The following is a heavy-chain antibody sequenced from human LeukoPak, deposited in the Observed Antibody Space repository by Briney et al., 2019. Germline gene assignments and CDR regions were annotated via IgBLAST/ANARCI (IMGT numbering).Heavy chain of an antibody. Sequence: ASVKVSCKDSGYTFTGYYMHWVRQAPGQGLEWMGWINPNSGGTNYAQKFKGRVTMTRDTSISTAYMEPSRLRSEDTAVYYCARDMEMATIMANWFDPWGQGTLVTVSS. V-gene: IGHV1-2*02. J-gene: IGHJ5*02. CDR1: GYTFTGYY. CDR3: ARDMEMATIMANWFDP. D-gene: IGHD5-24*01. CDR2: INPNSGGT.